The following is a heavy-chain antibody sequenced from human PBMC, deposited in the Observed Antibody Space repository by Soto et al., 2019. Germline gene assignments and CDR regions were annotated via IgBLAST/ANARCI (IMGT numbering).Heavy chain of an antibody. CDR3: ARDSVWGTYRGTSLYDH. CDR2: IAYDGSNK. CDR1: GFTFSSYG. J-gene: IGHJ4*02. D-gene: IGHD3-16*02. V-gene: IGHV3-30*03. Sequence: QVQLVESGGGVVQPGRSLRLSCAASGFTFSSYGLHWVRQAPGKGLEWVAVIAYDGSNKYYAESVKGRFIISRDNSKNTLDLQMNNLRAEDTAVYYCARDSVWGTYRGTSLYDHCGQGTLVTVSS.